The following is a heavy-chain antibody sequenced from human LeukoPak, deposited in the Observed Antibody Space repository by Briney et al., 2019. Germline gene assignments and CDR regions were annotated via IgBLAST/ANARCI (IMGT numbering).Heavy chain of an antibody. D-gene: IGHD1-26*01. Sequence: SETLSLTCTVSGGSISSYYWSWIRQPPGKGLEWIGYIYLSGSTNYNPSLKSRVTISVDTSKNQVSLKLSSVTAADTAVYYCARGREGGKTPFDYWGQGTLVIVSS. CDR1: GGSISSYY. J-gene: IGHJ4*02. CDR3: ARGREGGKTPFDY. CDR2: IYLSGST. V-gene: IGHV4-59*01.